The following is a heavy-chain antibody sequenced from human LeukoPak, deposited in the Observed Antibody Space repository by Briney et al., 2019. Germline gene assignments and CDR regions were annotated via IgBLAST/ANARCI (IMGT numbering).Heavy chain of an antibody. CDR2: INHSGST. CDR3: ARRIRFGGFY. Sequence: KPSETLSLTCAVCGGSFSGYYWSWIRQPPGKGLEWIGEINHSGSTNYNPSLKSRVTISVDTSKNQFSLKLSSVTAADTAVYYCARRIRFGGFYWGQGTLVTVSS. D-gene: IGHD3-10*01. J-gene: IGHJ4*02. V-gene: IGHV4-34*01. CDR1: GGSFSGYY.